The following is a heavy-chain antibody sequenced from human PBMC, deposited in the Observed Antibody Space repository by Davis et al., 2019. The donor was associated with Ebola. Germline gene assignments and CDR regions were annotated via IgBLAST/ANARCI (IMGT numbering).Heavy chain of an antibody. CDR1: GFTFSDYY. V-gene: IGHV3-11*01. CDR3: ARDRGPHYYGMDV. CDR2: ISSSGSTI. J-gene: IGHJ6*02. Sequence: GGSLRLSCAASGFTFSDYYMSWIRQAPGKELEWVSYISSSGSTIYYADSVKGRFTISRDNAKDSLYLQMNSLRAEDTAVYYCARDRGPHYYGMDVWGQGTTVTVSS.